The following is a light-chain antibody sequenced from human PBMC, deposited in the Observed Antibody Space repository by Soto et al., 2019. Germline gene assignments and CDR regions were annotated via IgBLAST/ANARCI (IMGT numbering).Light chain of an antibody. J-gene: IGKJ3*01. CDR2: RAS. V-gene: IGKV3-20*01. CDR1: QTISSGF. Sequence: EIVLTQSPGTLSLSPGERATLSCRARQTISSGFLAWYQQKPGQAPRPLIYRASRRAPGIPDRFSGSGSLTDFTLTISRLEPEDFAVYYCHQFCSSPLYTFGPGTKVEIK. CDR3: HQFCSSPLYT.